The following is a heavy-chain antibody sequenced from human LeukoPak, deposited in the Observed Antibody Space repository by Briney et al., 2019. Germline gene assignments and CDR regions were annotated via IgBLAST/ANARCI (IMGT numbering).Heavy chain of an antibody. V-gene: IGHV1-8*03. CDR3: AREDYYDSGSNDY. CDR2: MNPNSGIT. D-gene: IGHD3-22*01. Sequence: ASVKVSCKASGYTFTSYDINWVRQATGQGLEWMGWMNPNSGITGYAQKFQGRVTISRNTSISTAYMELSSLRSGDTAVYYCAREDYYDSGSNDYWGQGTLVTVSS. CDR1: GYTFTSYD. J-gene: IGHJ4*02.